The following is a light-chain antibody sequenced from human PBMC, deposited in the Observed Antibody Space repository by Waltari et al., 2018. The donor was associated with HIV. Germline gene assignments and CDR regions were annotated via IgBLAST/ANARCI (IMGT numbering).Light chain of an antibody. Sequence: SYVLTQPPSVSVAPGQTARITCGGNNIGSKSVHWYQQKPGQAPVLVVYDDSDRPSGMPGRFSGSNSGNTATLTISRVEAGDEDDYYCQVWDSSSASWVFGGGTKLTVL. V-gene: IGLV3-21*02. CDR2: DDS. CDR3: QVWDSSSASWV. CDR1: NIGSKS. J-gene: IGLJ3*02.